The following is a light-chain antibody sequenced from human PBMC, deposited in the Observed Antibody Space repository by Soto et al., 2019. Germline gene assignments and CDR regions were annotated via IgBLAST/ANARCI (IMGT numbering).Light chain of an antibody. CDR3: QHYNSWPLT. J-gene: IGKJ4*01. CDR2: GAS. CDR1: QSIRSN. Sequence: ETLMTQSPVPLSLSPVERAPLPCRASQSIRSNLAWYQQKPGQAPRLLIYGASTRATDIPARFSGSGSGTEFTLTISSLQSEDFAVYYCQHYNSWPLTFGGGTKV. V-gene: IGKV3-15*01.